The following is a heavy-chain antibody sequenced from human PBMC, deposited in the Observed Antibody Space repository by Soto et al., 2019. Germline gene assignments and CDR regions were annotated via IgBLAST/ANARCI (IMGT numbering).Heavy chain of an antibody. CDR1: GFTFSSYD. CDR2: IGTAGDT. D-gene: IGHD5-12*01. J-gene: IGHJ6*02. V-gene: IGHV3-13*04. CDR3: ARGSGYDKGLGMDV. Sequence: GGSLRLSCAASGFTFSSYDMHWVRQATGKGLEWVSAIGTAGDTYYPGSVKGRFTISRENAKNSLYLQMNSLRAGDTAVYYCARGSGYDKGLGMDVWGLGTTVTVSS.